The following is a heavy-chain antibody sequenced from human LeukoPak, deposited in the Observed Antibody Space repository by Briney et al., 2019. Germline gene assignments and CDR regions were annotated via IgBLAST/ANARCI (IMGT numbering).Heavy chain of an antibody. CDR1: GYTFTSYY. CDR2: INPSGGST. Sequence: GASVKVSCKASGYTFTSYYMHWVRQAPGQGLEWMGIINPSGGSTSYAQKFQGRVTMTRNTSISTAYMELSSLRSEDTAVYYCASGNYYGSGSRDLDYWGQGTLVTVSS. J-gene: IGHJ4*02. D-gene: IGHD3-10*01. CDR3: ASGNYYGSGSRDLDY. V-gene: IGHV1-46*01.